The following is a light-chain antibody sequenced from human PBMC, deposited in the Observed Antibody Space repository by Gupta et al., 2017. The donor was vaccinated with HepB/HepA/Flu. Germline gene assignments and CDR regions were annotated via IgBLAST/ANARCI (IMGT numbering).Light chain of an antibody. V-gene: IGLV1-51*01. CDR3: GTWDSSLSGVV. J-gene: IGLJ2*01. CDR1: SSNIGNNY. CDR2: DNN. Sequence: QSVLTQPPSVSAAPGQKVTISCSGSSSNIGNNYISWYQQLPGTAPRLLIYDNNVRPSGIPDRFSGSKSGTSGTLGITGLQTGDEADYYCGTWDSSLSGVVFGGGTKLTGL.